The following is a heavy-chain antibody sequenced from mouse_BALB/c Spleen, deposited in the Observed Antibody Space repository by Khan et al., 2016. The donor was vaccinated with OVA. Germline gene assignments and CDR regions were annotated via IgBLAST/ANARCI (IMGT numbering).Heavy chain of an antibody. CDR1: GYTFTSYT. D-gene: IGHD2-14*01. Sequence: VQLVESGAELARPGASLKMSCKASGYTFTSYTIHWVRQRPGLTLEWIGHINPSNDYTNYNPKLKDKATLIVDKSSSTAYMQLSSLTSEDSAVFYCVRGAAYHRSDGGFAYWGQGTLVTVSA. CDR3: VRGAAYHRSDGGFAY. J-gene: IGHJ3*01. V-gene: IGHV1-4*01. CDR2: INPSNDYT.